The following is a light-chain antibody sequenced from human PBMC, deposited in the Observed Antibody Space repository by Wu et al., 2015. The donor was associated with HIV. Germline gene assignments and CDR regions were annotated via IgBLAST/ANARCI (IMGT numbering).Light chain of an antibody. CDR3: QQYNNWPPYT. Sequence: EILLTQSPGTLSLSPGERATLSCRASQSVNSDYLAWYQQKPGQAPRLLIYGASTRATDIPARFSGSGSGTEFTLTISSMQSEDFAVYYCQQYNNWPPYTFGQGTKLEIK. CDR1: QSVNSD. CDR2: GAS. V-gene: IGKV3-15*01. J-gene: IGKJ2*01.